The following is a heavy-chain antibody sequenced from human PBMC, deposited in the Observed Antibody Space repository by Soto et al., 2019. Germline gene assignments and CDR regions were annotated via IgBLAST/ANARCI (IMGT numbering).Heavy chain of an antibody. D-gene: IGHD1-7*01. J-gene: IGHJ5*02. Sequence: PSETLSLTCTVSGGSISSYYWSWIRQPPGKGLEWIGYIYYSGSTNYNPSLKSRVTISVDTSKNQFSLKLSSVTAADTAVYYCARQGWNYESTWFDPWGQGTLVTVSS. V-gene: IGHV4-59*08. CDR2: IYYSGST. CDR3: ARQGWNYESTWFDP. CDR1: GGSISSYY.